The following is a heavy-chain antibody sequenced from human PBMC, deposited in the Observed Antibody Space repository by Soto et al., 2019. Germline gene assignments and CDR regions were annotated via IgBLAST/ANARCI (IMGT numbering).Heavy chain of an antibody. V-gene: IGHV3-21*01. D-gene: IGHD1-7*01. Sequence: WGSLRLSCAASGFTFSSYSMNWVRQAPGKGLEWVSSISSSSSYIYYADSVKGRFTISRDNAKNSLYLQMNSLRAEDTAVYYCAREAQLELLGWFDPWGQGTLVTVS. J-gene: IGHJ5*02. CDR2: ISSSSSYI. CDR3: AREAQLELLGWFDP. CDR1: GFTFSSYS.